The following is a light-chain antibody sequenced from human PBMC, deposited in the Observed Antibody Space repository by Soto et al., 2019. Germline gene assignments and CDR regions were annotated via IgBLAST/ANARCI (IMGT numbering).Light chain of an antibody. V-gene: IGKV3-15*01. J-gene: IGKJ4*01. Sequence: EIVMTQSPATLSVSPGERATLSCRASQSVSSNLAWYQQKPGQAPRLLIYGASTRATGIPARFNGSGSGTEFTLTISSLQSEDFAVYYCQQYNNWPLTFGGGTKV. CDR3: QQYNNWPLT. CDR2: GAS. CDR1: QSVSSN.